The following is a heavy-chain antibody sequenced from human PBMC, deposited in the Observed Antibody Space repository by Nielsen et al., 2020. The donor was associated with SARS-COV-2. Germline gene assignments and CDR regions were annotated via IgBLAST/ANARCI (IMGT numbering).Heavy chain of an antibody. CDR3: ARDTVTTPGY. V-gene: IGHV3-23*01. D-gene: IGHD4-17*01. Sequence: GESLKISCAASGFTFSSYAMSWVRQAPGKGLEWVSAISGSGGSTYYADSVKGRFTISRDNAKNSLYLQMNSLRAEDTAVYYCARDTVTTPGYWGQGTLVTVSS. CDR2: ISGSGGST. CDR1: GFTFSSYA. J-gene: IGHJ4*02.